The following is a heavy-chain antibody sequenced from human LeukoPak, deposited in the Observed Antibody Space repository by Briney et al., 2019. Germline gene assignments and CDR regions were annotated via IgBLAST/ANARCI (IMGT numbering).Heavy chain of an antibody. V-gene: IGHV3-48*01. Sequence: TGGSLRLSRAASGFTFSSYSMNWVRQAPGKGLEWVSYISSSSSTIYYADSVKGRFTISRDNAKNSLYLQMNSLRAEDTAVYYCARDGLVPAAITPSWFDPWGQGTLVTVSS. CDR3: ARDGLVPAAITPSWFDP. CDR2: ISSSSSTI. CDR1: GFTFSSYS. J-gene: IGHJ5*02. D-gene: IGHD2-2*02.